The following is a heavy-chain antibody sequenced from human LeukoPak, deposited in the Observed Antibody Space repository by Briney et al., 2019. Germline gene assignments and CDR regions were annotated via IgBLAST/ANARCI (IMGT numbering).Heavy chain of an antibody. CDR1: GFTFYSCW. V-gene: IGHV3-7*01. CDR2: IKQDESEK. Sequence: GGSLRLSCTASGFTFYSCWMTWVRQAPGKGLEWVANIKQDESEKYYVDSVKGRFTISRDNTKNTLYLQLNSLRAEDTAVYYCATGNYNRPFDYWGQGTLVTVSS. D-gene: IGHD1-7*01. J-gene: IGHJ4*02. CDR3: ATGNYNRPFDY.